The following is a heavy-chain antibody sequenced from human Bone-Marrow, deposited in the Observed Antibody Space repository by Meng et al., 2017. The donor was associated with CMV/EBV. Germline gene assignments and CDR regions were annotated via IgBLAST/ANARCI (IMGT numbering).Heavy chain of an antibody. CDR2: ISGSGGST. V-gene: IGHV3-23*01. CDR1: GFTFSSYW. J-gene: IGHJ4*02. Sequence: SCAASGFTFSSYWMSWVRQAPGKGLEWVSAISGSGGSTYYADSVKGRFTISRDNSKNTLYLQMNSLRAEDTAVYYCAKPTYYDFWSARGGDYWGQGTLVTVYS. D-gene: IGHD3-3*01. CDR3: AKPTYYDFWSARGGDY.